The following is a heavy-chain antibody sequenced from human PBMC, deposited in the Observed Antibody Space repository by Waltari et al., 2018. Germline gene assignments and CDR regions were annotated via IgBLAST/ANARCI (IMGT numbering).Heavy chain of an antibody. CDR2: KYTTGSA. CDR1: GGSITTGFYY. J-gene: IGHJ2*01. Sequence: QMQLQESDPGLLKPSQTLSLACTVSGGSITTGFYYWTWIRQPAAKGLEWIGRKYTTGSADYNPSLGSRLTSSLDTSKNQFFLKLDSVTAADTAVYYCARGHSRGTFWHFDLWGRGTLVTVSS. D-gene: IGHD1-1*01. V-gene: IGHV4-61*02. CDR3: ARGHSRGTFWHFDL.